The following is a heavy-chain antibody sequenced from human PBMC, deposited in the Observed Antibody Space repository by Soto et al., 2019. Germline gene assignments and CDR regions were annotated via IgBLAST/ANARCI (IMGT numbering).Heavy chain of an antibody. Sequence: QLQLQESGPGLVKPSETLSLTCAVSGGSISSANYWDWIRQPPGKGLEWIGWVYYTGSTYYNPSLESRVTISVDKSKNQFSLKLSSLTAADTAVYYCAGAGTYFLYWGPGALVTVSS. CDR1: GGSISSANY. CDR2: VYYTGST. J-gene: IGHJ4*02. D-gene: IGHD6-19*01. CDR3: AGAGTYFLY. V-gene: IGHV4-39*01.